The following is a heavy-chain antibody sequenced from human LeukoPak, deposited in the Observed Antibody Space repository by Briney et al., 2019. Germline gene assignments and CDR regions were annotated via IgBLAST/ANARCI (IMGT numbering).Heavy chain of an antibody. Sequence: SETLSVTCAVYGGSFSGYYWSRIRQPPGKGLEWIGEINHSGSTNYNPSLKSRVTISVDTSKNQFSLKLSSVTAADTAVYYCARGTGGWYSDWFDPWGQGTLVTVSS. J-gene: IGHJ5*02. D-gene: IGHD6-19*01. CDR2: INHSGST. CDR3: ARGTGGWYSDWFDP. CDR1: GGSFSGYY. V-gene: IGHV4-34*01.